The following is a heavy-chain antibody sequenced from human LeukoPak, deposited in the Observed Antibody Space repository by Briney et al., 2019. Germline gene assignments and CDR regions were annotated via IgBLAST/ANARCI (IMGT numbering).Heavy chain of an antibody. CDR3: TRGIAAGYFDH. V-gene: IGHV1-69*01. Sequence: GNSVKVSCKDSGGTVSNYPVSWVRQAPGQGLEWLGGIIPSSGPADYAQSVRGRLTITADESTSTAYMELSSLRSDDTAVYYCTRGIAAGYFDHWGQGTLVTVSS. J-gene: IGHJ4*02. CDR1: GGTVSNYP. D-gene: IGHD6-13*01. CDR2: IIPSSGPA.